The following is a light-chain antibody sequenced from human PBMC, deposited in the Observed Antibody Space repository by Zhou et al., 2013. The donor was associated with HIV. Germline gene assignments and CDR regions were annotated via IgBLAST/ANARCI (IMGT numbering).Light chain of an antibody. CDR1: QSISSY. J-gene: IGKJ3*01. V-gene: IGKV1-9*01. Sequence: DIQMTQSPSALSASVGDRVTITCRASQSISSYLAWYQQKPGKAPKLLIYAASTLPSGVPSRFSGSGSGTEFTLTISSLQPEDFATYYCQQLNSYLFTFGPGTKVDIK. CDR3: QQLNSYLFT. CDR2: AAS.